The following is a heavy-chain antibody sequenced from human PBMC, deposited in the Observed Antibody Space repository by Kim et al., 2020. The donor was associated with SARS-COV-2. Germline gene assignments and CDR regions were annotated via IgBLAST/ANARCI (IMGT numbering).Heavy chain of an antibody. Sequence: SETLSLTCAVYGGSFSGYYWSWIRQPPGKGLEWIGEINHSGSTNYNPSLKSRVTISVDTSKNQFSLKLSSVTAADTAVYYCARRIAVAGYFDYWGQGTLVTVSS. CDR2: INHSGST. CDR1: GGSFSGYY. J-gene: IGHJ4*02. D-gene: IGHD6-19*01. CDR3: ARRIAVAGYFDY. V-gene: IGHV4-34*01.